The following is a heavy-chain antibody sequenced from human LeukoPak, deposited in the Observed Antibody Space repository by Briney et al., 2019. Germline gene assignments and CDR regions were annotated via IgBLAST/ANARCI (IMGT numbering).Heavy chain of an antibody. CDR1: XXXXSGYX. J-gene: IGHJ6*02. CDR3: ARVGTDFWSGYYSPSSYGMDV. CDR2: INXXGXX. D-gene: IGHD3-3*01. Sequence: SETLSLTCAVYXXXXSGYXWSWIRQPPXXXXXXXXEINXXGXXNYNPSLKSRVTISVDTSKNQFSLKLSSVTAADTAVYYCARVGTDFWSGYYSPSSYGMDVWGQGTTVTVSS. V-gene: IGHV4-34*01.